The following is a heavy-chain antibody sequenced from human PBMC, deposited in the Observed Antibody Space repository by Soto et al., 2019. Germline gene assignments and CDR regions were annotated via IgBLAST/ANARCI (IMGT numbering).Heavy chain of an antibody. CDR1: SGSISSSSYY. D-gene: IGHD6-6*01. CDR2: IYYSGST. Sequence: SETLYLTCTVPSGSISSSSYYGGWIRQPPGKGLEWIGSIYYSGSTYYNPSLKSRVTISVDTSKIQFSLKLTSVTAADTAVYYCAKHQYSSWPWFDPWGQGTLVTVSS. CDR3: AKHQYSSWPWFDP. V-gene: IGHV4-39*01. J-gene: IGHJ5*02.